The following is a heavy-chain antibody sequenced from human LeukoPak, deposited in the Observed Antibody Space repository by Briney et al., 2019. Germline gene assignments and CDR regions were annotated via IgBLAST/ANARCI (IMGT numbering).Heavy chain of an antibody. CDR1: GFTFSSYD. CDR2: IWYDGSNE. J-gene: IGHJ5*02. Sequence: TGGSLRLSCAASGFTFSSYDLHWVRQAPGKGLEWVAVIWYDGSNEYYADSVKGRFTISRDNSKNTLYLQMNSLRADDTAVYYCARAGGSGSYYNGGIWFDPWGQGTLVTVSS. V-gene: IGHV3-33*01. CDR3: ARAGGSGSYYNGGIWFDP. D-gene: IGHD3-10*01.